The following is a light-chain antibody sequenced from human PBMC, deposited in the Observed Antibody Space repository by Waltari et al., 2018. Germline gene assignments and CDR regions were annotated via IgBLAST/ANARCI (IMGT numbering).Light chain of an antibody. CDR2: GKN. CDR3: NSRDSSGNHLNVV. J-gene: IGLJ2*01. CDR1: SLRSYY. Sequence: SSELTQDPAVSVALGQTVRITFQGDSLRSYYASWYQQKPGQAPGLVIYGKNNRPSGIPDRFSGSSSGNTASLTITGAQAEDEADYYCNSRDSSGNHLNVVFGGGTKLTVL. V-gene: IGLV3-19*01.